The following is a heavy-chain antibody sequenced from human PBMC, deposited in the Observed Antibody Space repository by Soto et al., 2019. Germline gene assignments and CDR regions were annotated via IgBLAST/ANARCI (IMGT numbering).Heavy chain of an antibody. CDR3: ARRCSSTSCSPYYYYGMDV. V-gene: IGHV1-18*01. CDR2: ISAYNGNT. Sequence: QVQLVQSGAEVKKPGASVKVSCKASGYTFTSYGISWVRQAPGQGLEWMGWISAYNGNTNYAQKLQGRVTMTTDTSTSTAYMGLRSLRSDDTAVYYCARRCSSTSCSPYYYYGMDVWGQGTTVTVSS. J-gene: IGHJ6*02. CDR1: GYTFTSYG. D-gene: IGHD2-2*01.